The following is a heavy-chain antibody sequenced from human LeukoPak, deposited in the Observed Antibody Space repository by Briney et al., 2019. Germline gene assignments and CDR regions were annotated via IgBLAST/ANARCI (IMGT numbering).Heavy chain of an antibody. Sequence: GGSLRLSCAASGFTFSSYSMNWVRQAPGKGLEWVSSISSSSYIYYADSVKGRFTISRDNAKNSLYLQMNSLRAEDTAVYYCARDRRVRNYFDYWGQGTLVTVSS. D-gene: IGHD3-10*01. CDR3: ARDRRVRNYFDY. CDR2: ISSSSYI. J-gene: IGHJ4*02. V-gene: IGHV3-21*01. CDR1: GFTFSSYS.